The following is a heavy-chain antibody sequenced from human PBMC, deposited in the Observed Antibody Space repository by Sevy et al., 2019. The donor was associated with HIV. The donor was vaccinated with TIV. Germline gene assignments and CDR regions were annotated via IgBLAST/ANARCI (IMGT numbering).Heavy chain of an antibody. CDR3: AGGRFDSTGSFDAFDI. CDR2: IYGSAGVT. V-gene: IGHV3-23*01. CDR1: GITFSGYA. D-gene: IGHD3-22*01. J-gene: IGHJ3*02. Sequence: GGSLRLSCAASGITFSGYAMNWDRQAPGKGLDWVSTIYGSAGVTYYADSVKGRFTISRDNSKNTLFLQMNNLRAEDTAVYYCAGGRFDSTGSFDAFDIWGRGTLVTVSS.